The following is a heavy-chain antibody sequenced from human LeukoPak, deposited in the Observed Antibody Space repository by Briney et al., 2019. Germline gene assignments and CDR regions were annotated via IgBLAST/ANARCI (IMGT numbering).Heavy chain of an antibody. J-gene: IGHJ6*02. CDR1: GFTFSNYG. CDR2: ISYDGSNK. Sequence: PGGSLRLSCAASGFTFSNYGMHWVRQAPGKGLEWVAVISYDGSNKYYADSAKGRFTISRDNSKNTLYLQMNSLRAEDTAVYYCARVRQYQLLGGMDVWGQGTTVTVSS. V-gene: IGHV3-30*03. D-gene: IGHD2-2*01. CDR3: ARVRQYQLLGGMDV.